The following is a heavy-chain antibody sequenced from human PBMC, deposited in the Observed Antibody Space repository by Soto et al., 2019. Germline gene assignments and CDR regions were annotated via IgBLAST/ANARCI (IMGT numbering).Heavy chain of an antibody. CDR3: ARDLSIAARLGGRFDY. CDR2: ISYDGSNK. J-gene: IGHJ4*02. Sequence: GGSLRLSCAASGFTFSSYAMHWVRQAPGKGLEWVAVISYDGSNKYYADSVKGRFTISRDNSKNTLYLQMNSLGAEDTAVYYCARDLSIAARLGGRFDYWGQGTLVTVSS. CDR1: GFTFSSYA. V-gene: IGHV3-30-3*01. D-gene: IGHD6-6*01.